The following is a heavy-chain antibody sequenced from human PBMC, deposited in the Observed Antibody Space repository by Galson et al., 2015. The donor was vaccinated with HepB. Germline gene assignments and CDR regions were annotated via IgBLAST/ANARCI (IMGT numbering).Heavy chain of an antibody. CDR2: IKSKTDGGTT. Sequence: SLRLSCAASGFTFSNAWMSWVRQAPGKGLEWVGRIKSKTDGGTTDYAAPVKGRFTISRGDSKTTLYLQMNSLKTEDTAVYYCTTLLRLGELWSYDYWGQGTLVTVSS. V-gene: IGHV3-15*01. CDR1: GFTFSNAW. J-gene: IGHJ4*02. D-gene: IGHD3-16*01. CDR3: TTLLRLGELWSYDY.